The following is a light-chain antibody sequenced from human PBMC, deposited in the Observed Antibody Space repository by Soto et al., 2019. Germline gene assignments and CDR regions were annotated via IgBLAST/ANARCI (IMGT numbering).Light chain of an antibody. Sequence: EIVLTQSPATLSLSPGERATLSCRASQSVSSYLAWYKQKPGQAPRLLIYDASNRATGIPARFSGSGSGTDFTLTISSLEPEDFAVYYCQQRSNQITFGQGTRLEIK. J-gene: IGKJ5*01. CDR1: QSVSSY. CDR3: QQRSNQIT. V-gene: IGKV3-11*01. CDR2: DAS.